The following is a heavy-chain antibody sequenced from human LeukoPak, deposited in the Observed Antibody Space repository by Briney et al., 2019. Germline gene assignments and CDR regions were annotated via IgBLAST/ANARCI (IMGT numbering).Heavy chain of an antibody. CDR1: GFTFSSYA. V-gene: IGHV3-23*01. Sequence: GGSLRLSXAASGFTFSSYAMSWVRQAPGKGLEWVSAISGSGGSTYYADSVKGRFTISRDNSKNTLYLQMNSLRAEDTAVYYCAKVQTSDYDFWSGYYGWDYWGQGTLVTVSS. J-gene: IGHJ4*02. CDR2: ISGSGGST. CDR3: AKVQTSDYDFWSGYYGWDY. D-gene: IGHD3-3*01.